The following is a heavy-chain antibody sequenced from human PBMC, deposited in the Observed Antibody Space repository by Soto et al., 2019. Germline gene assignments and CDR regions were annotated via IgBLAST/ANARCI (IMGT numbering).Heavy chain of an antibody. CDR1: GGSFSGYN. J-gene: IGHJ6*02. CDR3: ARLPLTGYYYYYGMDV. D-gene: IGHD1-26*01. Sequence: QVQLHQWGAGLLKPSETLPLTCAVFGGSFSGYNWSGIGQPQGKGLEWIGEINHSGSTNYNPSLKSRVTISVDTSKNQFSLKLSSVTAADTAVYYCARLPLTGYYYYYGMDVWGQGTTVTVSS. V-gene: IGHV4-34*01. CDR2: INHSGST.